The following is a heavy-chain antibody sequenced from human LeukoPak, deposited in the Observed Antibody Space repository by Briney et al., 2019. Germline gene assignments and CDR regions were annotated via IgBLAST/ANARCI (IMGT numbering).Heavy chain of an antibody. Sequence: GGSLRLSCEASGFIFSYYGIHWVRQAPGKGLEWVANIKQDGSKKSYVDSVKGRFTISRDNAKNSLYLQMNSLRAEDTAIYYCAKPGGGNYFTHNYFDPWGQGTLVTVSS. CDR2: IKQDGSKK. J-gene: IGHJ5*02. V-gene: IGHV3-7*03. CDR3: AKPGGGNYFTHNYFDP. CDR1: GFIFSYYG. D-gene: IGHD4-23*01.